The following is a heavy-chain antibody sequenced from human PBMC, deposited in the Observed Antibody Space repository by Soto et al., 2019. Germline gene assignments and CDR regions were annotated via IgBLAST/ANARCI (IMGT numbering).Heavy chain of an antibody. CDR2: IWYDGSNK. D-gene: IGHD3-22*01. CDR3: ARDLYYYDSSGYPDAFGI. Sequence: QVQLVESGGGVVQPGRSLRLSCAASGFTFSSYGMHWVRQAPGKGLEWVAVIWYDGSNKYYADSVKGRFTISRDNSKNTLYLQMNSLRAEDTAVYYCARDLYYYDSSGYPDAFGIWGQGTMVTVSS. CDR1: GFTFSSYG. V-gene: IGHV3-33*01. J-gene: IGHJ3*02.